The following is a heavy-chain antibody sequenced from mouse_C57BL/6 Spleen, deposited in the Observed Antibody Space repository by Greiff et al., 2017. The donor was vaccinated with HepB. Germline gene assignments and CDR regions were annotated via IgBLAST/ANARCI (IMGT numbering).Heavy chain of an antibody. V-gene: IGHV1-82*01. Sequence: QVQLQQSGPELVKPGASVKISCKASGYAFSSSWMNWVKQRPGKGLEWIGRIYPGDGDTNYNGKFKGKATLTADKSSSTAYMQLSSLTSEDSAVYFCARSNGSNYSYFDVWGTGTTVTVSS. CDR1: GYAFSSSW. D-gene: IGHD1-1*01. CDR3: ARSNGSNYSYFDV. J-gene: IGHJ1*03. CDR2: IYPGDGDT.